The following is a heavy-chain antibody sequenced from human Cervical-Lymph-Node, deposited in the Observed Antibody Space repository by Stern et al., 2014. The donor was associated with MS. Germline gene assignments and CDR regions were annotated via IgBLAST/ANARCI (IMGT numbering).Heavy chain of an antibody. CDR2: ISAYNGNT. V-gene: IGHV1-18*01. J-gene: IGHJ5*02. D-gene: IGHD5-24*01. CDR3: ASGSLEGFDP. CDR1: GYTFTSLG. Sequence: QDQLVQSGAEVKKPGASVKVSCKASGYTFTSLGLTWVRQAPGQGLEWMGWISAYNGNTTHAQKFQGRVTLTTEASTNTAYMELRSLTSDDTAVYFCASGSLEGFDPWGQGTLVTVSS.